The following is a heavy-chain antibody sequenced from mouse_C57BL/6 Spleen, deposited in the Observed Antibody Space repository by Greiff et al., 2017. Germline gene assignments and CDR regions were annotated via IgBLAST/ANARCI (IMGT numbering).Heavy chain of an antibody. V-gene: IGHV5-9*01. CDR1: GFTFSSYT. CDR3: AQYYDGRSYYAMDY. CDR2: ISGGGGNT. D-gene: IGHD1-1*01. Sequence: VQLKESGGGLVKPGGSLKLSCAASGFTFSSYTMSWVRQTPEKRLEWVATISGGGGNTYYPDSVKCRFTISRDNAKNTLYLQMSSLRSEDTALYYCAQYYDGRSYYAMDYWGQGTSVTVSS. J-gene: IGHJ4*01.